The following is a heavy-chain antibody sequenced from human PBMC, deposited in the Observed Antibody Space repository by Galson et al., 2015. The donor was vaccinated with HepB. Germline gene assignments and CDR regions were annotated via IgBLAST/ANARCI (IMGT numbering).Heavy chain of an antibody. Sequence: SLRLSCAASGFTFSGYDMSWVRQAPGKGLEWVSAISGSGGSTYYADSVKGRFTISRDNSKNTLYLQMNSLRAEDTAVYYCAKDPFIQLWSGYLFDYWGQGTLVTVSS. D-gene: IGHD3-3*01. V-gene: IGHV3-23*01. CDR2: ISGSGGST. CDR1: GFTFSGYD. J-gene: IGHJ4*02. CDR3: AKDPFIQLWSGYLFDY.